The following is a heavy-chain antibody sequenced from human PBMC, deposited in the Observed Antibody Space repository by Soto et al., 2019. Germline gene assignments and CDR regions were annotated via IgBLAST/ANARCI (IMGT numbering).Heavy chain of an antibody. V-gene: IGHV5-51*01. CDR2: IYPGDSDT. CDR1: GYTFSNYW. D-gene: IGHD3-22*01. Sequence: EVQLVQSGAEVKKAGESLKISCRGSGYTFSNYWIAWVRQMPGKGLEWMGIIYPGDSDTRYSPSFQGQVTMSADKYINTAYLEWSSLKASHTGIYYCARQVAKYYYDRSAYYESWVQGTPVTVSS. CDR3: ARQVAKYYYDRSAYYES. J-gene: IGHJ5*02.